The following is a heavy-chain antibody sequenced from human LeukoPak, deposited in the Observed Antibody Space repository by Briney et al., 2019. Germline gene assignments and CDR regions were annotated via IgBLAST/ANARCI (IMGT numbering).Heavy chain of an antibody. V-gene: IGHV4-34*01. CDR3: ARFSRSAGPDY. J-gene: IGHJ4*02. CDR1: GGSFSGYY. CDR2: INHSGST. Sequence: PSETLSLTCAVYGGSFSGYYWSWTRQPPGKGLEWIGEINHSGSTNYNPSLKSRVTISVDTSKNQFSLKLSSLTAADTAVYYCARFSRSAGPDYWGQGTLVTVSS. D-gene: IGHD2-15*01.